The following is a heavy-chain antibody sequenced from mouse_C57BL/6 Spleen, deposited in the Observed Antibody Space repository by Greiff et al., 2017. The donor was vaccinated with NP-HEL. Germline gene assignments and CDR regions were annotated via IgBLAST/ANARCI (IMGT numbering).Heavy chain of an antibody. V-gene: IGHV1-69*01. J-gene: IGHJ2*01. CDR1: GYTFTSYW. CDR3: ARGGFITTVVESFDY. Sequence: QVQLQQPGAELVMPGASVKLSCKASGYTFTSYWMHWVKQRPGQGLEWIGEIDPSDSYTNYNQKFKGKSTLTVDKSSSTAYMQLSSLTSEDSAVYYCARGGFITTVVESFDYWGQGTTPTVSS. CDR2: IDPSDSYT. D-gene: IGHD1-1*01.